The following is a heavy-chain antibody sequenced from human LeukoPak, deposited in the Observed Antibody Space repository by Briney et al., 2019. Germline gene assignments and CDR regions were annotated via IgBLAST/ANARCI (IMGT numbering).Heavy chain of an antibody. D-gene: IGHD6-13*01. J-gene: IGHJ4*02. CDR1: GFTFSDYY. Sequence: GGSLRLSCAASGFTFSDYYMSWIRQAPGKGLEWVSYISSGGTNTNYADSVKGRFTISRDNSKNSLYPQMNSLRAEDTAVYYCARGEQQLVEVDYWGQGTLVTVSS. CDR3: ARGEQQLVEVDY. V-gene: IGHV3-11*06. CDR2: ISSGGTNT.